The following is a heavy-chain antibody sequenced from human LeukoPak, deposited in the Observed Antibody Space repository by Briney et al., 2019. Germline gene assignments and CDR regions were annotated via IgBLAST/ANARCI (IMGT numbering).Heavy chain of an antibody. D-gene: IGHD3-22*01. V-gene: IGHV4-59*01. CDR3: ARLGRAGLSNGYYYYFDY. CDR1: GGSISSYY. CDR2: VSYSGTT. J-gene: IGHJ4*02. Sequence: SETLSLTCTVSGGSISSYYWSWIRQPPGKGLEWIAYVSYSGTTNYNPSLKSRVTISVDTSKNQFSLKLSSVTAADTAVYYCARLGRAGLSNGYYYYFDYWGQGTLVTVSS.